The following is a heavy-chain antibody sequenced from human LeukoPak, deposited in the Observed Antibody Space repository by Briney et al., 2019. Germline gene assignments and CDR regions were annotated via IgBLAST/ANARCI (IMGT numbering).Heavy chain of an antibody. CDR2: INYSGST. V-gene: IGHV4-59*01. CDR1: GGSISSYY. Sequence: PSETLSLTCTVSGGSISSYYWNWIRQPPGKGLEWIGCINYSGSTNYSPSLKSRVTISVDTSKNQFSLTLSSVTAADTAVYYCARYQKGGGAFDIWGQGAMVTVSS. J-gene: IGHJ3*02. D-gene: IGHD2-2*01. CDR3: ARYQKGGGAFDI.